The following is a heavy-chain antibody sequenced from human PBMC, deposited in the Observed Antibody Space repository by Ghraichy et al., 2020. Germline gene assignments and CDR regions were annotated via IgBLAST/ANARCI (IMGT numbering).Heavy chain of an antibody. CDR3: AKLLDSSGYQGWGRASEI. CDR2: ISGRDSST. V-gene: IGHV3-23*01. Sequence: GGSLRLSCATSGFTFSTYAMSWVRQAPEKGLEWVSYISGRDSSTYYADSVKGRFTISRDNSKNTLYLQMNSLRAEDTAVYYCAKLLDSSGYQGWGRASEIWGQGTVVTVSS. J-gene: IGHJ3*02. CDR1: GFTFSTYA. D-gene: IGHD3-22*01.